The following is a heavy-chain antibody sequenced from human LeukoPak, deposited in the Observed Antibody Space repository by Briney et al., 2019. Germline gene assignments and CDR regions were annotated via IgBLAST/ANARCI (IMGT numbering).Heavy chain of an antibody. CDR3: AKDREAARPMLFDY. CDR2: ISGSGGST. CDR1: GFTFSSYA. Sequence: PGGSLRLSCAASGFTFSSYARSWVRQAPGKGLEWVSAISGSGGSTYYADSVKGRFTISRDSSKNTLYLQMNSLRAEDTAVYYCAKDREAARPMLFDYWGQGTLVTVSS. J-gene: IGHJ4*02. V-gene: IGHV3-23*01. D-gene: IGHD6-6*01.